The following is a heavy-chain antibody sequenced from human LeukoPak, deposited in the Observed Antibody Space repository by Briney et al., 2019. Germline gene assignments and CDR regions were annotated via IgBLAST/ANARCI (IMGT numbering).Heavy chain of an antibody. J-gene: IGHJ4*02. Sequence: GSLRLSCAASGFTVNSNYMSWIRQPPGKGLEWIGTIYYSGSTPYNPSLKSRVTMSVDTSKNQFSLKLSSVTAADTAVYYCARLDGSRFDYWGQGTLVTVSS. CDR1: GFTVNSNY. CDR3: ARLDGSRFDY. D-gene: IGHD6-13*01. V-gene: IGHV4-39*01. CDR2: IYYSGST.